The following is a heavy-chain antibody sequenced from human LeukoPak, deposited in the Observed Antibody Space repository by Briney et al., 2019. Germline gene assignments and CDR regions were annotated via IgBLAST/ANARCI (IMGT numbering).Heavy chain of an antibody. CDR3: ARPHCSGGSCYASGWFDP. CDR1: GGSISSSSYY. J-gene: IGHJ5*02. Sequence: SETLSLTCTVSGGSISSSSYYWGWIRQPPGKGLEWIGSIYYSGSTYYNPSLKSRVTISVDTSKNQFSLKLSSVTAADTAVYYCARPHCSGGSCYASGWFDPWGQGTLVTVSS. V-gene: IGHV4-39*01. D-gene: IGHD2-15*01. CDR2: IYYSGST.